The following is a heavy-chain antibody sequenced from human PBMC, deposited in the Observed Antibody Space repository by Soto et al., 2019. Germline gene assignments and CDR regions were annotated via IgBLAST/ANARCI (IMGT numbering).Heavy chain of an antibody. CDR3: ARVKGSGYHNWFDP. V-gene: IGHV1-18*01. Sequence: ASVKVSCKASGYTFTSYGSSWVRQALGQGLGWMGWISAYNGNTNYAQKLQGRVTMTTDTSTSTAYMELRSLRSDDTSVYYCARVKGSGYHNWFDPWGQGTLVTVS. CDR2: ISAYNGNT. CDR1: GYTFTSYG. J-gene: IGHJ5*02. D-gene: IGHD3-22*01.